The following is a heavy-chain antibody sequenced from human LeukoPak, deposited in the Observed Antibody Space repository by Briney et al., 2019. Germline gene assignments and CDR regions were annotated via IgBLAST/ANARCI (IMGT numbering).Heavy chain of an antibody. D-gene: IGHD5-18*01. V-gene: IGHV3-23*01. CDR3: AKHLTAMVDFDY. CDR2: ISGSGGST. J-gene: IGHJ4*02. CDR1: GFTFSSYA. Sequence: GGSLRLSCAASGFTFSSYAMSWVRQAPGKGLEWVSAISGSGGSTYYADSVKGRFTISRDNSKNTLYLQMSSLRAEDTAVYYCAKHLTAMVDFDYWGQGTLVTVSS.